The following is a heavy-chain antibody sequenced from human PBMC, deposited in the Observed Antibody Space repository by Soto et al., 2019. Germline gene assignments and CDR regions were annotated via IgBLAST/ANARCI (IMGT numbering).Heavy chain of an antibody. V-gene: IGHV3-30-3*01. J-gene: IGHJ4*02. CDR2: ISYDGSNK. CDR3: ARGYYDFWSAEWSVGY. D-gene: IGHD3-3*01. CDR1: GFTFSSYA. Sequence: QVQLVESGGGVVQPGRSLRLSCAASGFTFSSYAMHWVRQAPGKGLEWVAVISYDGSNKYYADSVKGRFTISRDNSKNTLYLQMNRLRAEDTGVYYCARGYYDFWSAEWSVGYWGQGTLVTVSS.